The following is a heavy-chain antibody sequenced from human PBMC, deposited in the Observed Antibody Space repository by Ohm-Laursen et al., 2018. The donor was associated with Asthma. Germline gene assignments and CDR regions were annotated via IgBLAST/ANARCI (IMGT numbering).Heavy chain of an antibody. CDR3: ARGILVGATTESHPGLHYYYGMDV. CDR1: GYSFTSYW. V-gene: IGHV5-51*01. J-gene: IGHJ6*02. Sequence: GESLRISCKGSGYSFTSYWIGWVRQMPGKGLEWMGIIYPGDSDTRYSPSFQGQVTISADKSISTAYLQWSSLKASDTAMYYCARGILVGATTESHPGLHYYYGMDVWGQGTTVTVSS. CDR2: IYPGDSDT. D-gene: IGHD1-26*01.